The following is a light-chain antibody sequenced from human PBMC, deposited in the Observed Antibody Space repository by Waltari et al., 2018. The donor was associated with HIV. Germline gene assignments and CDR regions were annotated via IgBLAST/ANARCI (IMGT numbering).Light chain of an antibody. CDR1: QSISNY. J-gene: IGKJ1*01. V-gene: IGKV1-39*01. CDR2: AAS. CDR3: QHSYITPWT. Sequence: DIQMTQSPPSLSASVGDRVTITCRASQSISNYVNWYQQRPGIAPKLLIYAASTLQSGVPSRFSGSGSGTDFTLTISSLQREDFATYYCQHSYITPWTFGPGTKVEIK.